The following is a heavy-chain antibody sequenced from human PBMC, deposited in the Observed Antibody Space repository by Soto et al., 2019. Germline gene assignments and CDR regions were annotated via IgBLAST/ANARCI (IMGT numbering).Heavy chain of an antibody. J-gene: IGHJ4*02. CDR2: ISYDGSNK. V-gene: IGHV3-30*18. CDR1: GFTFSSYG. Sequence: HPGGSLRLSCAASGFTFSSYGMHWVRQAPGKGLEWVAVISYDGSNKYYADSVKGRFTISRDNSKNTLYLQMNSLRAEDTAVYYCAKEFDRDGYNYQYYWGKGT. CDR3: AKEFDRDGYNYQYY. D-gene: IGHD5-12*01.